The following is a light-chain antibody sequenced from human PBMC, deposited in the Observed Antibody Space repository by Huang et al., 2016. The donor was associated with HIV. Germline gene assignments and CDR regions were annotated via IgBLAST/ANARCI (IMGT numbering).Light chain of an antibody. CDR1: QSIGTN. CDR3: QHYSNWPPLT. CDR2: GAS. V-gene: IGKV3-15*01. Sequence: IILTQSPATLSVSPGEGATLSCRASQSIGTNLAWYQQGPGQAPRLLVYGASTRATGVPVRFSGRGSGTQFNLTLSSLQSEDFATYYCQHYSNWPPLTFGGGTKVDI. J-gene: IGKJ4*01.